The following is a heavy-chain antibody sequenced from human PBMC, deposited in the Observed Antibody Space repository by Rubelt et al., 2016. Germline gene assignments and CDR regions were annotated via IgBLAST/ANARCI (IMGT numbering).Heavy chain of an antibody. CDR1: DYSISSGYY. V-gene: IGHV4-38-2*02. CDR3: VRVFVARPDYFDY. D-gene: IGHD6-6*01. Sequence: QVQLQESGPGLVKPSETLSLICTVSDYSISSGYYWGWIRQPPGKGLEWIGSIYHSGSTYYNPSLKSRITISVDTSKNQFSLNLNALPAADTAVYDCVRVFVARPDYFDYWGQGTLVTVSS. J-gene: IGHJ4*02. CDR2: IYHSGST.